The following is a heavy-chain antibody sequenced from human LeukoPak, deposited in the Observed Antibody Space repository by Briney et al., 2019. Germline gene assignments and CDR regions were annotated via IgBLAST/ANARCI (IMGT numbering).Heavy chain of an antibody. J-gene: IGHJ4*02. Sequence: GGSLRLSCAASGFPFNAYWMTWVRQAPGKGLEWVANIRQDGDTKYYVDSVKGRFTISRDNAMISLYLQMNSLRAEDTAIYYCARSLPYGTTWYGRSDFWGQGTLVTVSS. CDR1: GFPFNAYW. V-gene: IGHV3-7*03. CDR2: IRQDGDTK. CDR3: ARSLPYGTTWYGRSDF. D-gene: IGHD6-13*01.